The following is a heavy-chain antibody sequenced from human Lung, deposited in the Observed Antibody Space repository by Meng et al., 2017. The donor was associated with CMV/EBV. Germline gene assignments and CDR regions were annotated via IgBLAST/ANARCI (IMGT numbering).Heavy chain of an antibody. Sequence: GGSLRLXXAASGFPFSRYWISWVRQAPGKGLEWVANINQDESEKYYVDSVKGRFTISRDNAKNSLYLQMNSLRAEDTAVFYCARGFWNPYYEDTHGFWGQGIXVTVSS. J-gene: IGHJ4*02. CDR1: GFPFSRYW. CDR3: ARGFWNPYYEDTHGF. CDR2: INQDESEK. D-gene: IGHD3-3*01. V-gene: IGHV3-7*04.